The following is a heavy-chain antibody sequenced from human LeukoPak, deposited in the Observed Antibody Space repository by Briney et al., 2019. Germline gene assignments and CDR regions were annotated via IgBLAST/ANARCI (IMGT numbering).Heavy chain of an antibody. Sequence: ASVKVSCKASGYTFTDYYMHWVRQAPGQGLEWMGWINPNSGDTNFAQKFQGRVTMTRDTSISTAYMELSRLRSDDTAVYYCARVPGGYNYDFKSWGQGTLVTVSS. CDR1: GYTFTDYY. CDR2: INPNSGDT. D-gene: IGHD5-24*01. J-gene: IGHJ4*02. V-gene: IGHV1-2*02. CDR3: ARVPGGYNYDFKS.